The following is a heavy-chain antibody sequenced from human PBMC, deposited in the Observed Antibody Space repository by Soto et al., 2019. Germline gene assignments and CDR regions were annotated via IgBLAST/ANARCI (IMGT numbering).Heavy chain of an antibody. J-gene: IGHJ4*02. CDR2: ISSSSSYI. Sequence: EVQLVESGGGLVKPGGSLRLSCAASGFTFSSYSMNWVRQAPGKGLEWVSSISSSSSYIYYEDSVKGRFTISRDNSKHSLYLQMNSLRAEDTAVYYCARHGWVSYYNGIDYWGQGTLVTVSS. CDR3: ARHGWVSYYNGIDY. V-gene: IGHV3-21*01. D-gene: IGHD3-10*01. CDR1: GFTFSSYS.